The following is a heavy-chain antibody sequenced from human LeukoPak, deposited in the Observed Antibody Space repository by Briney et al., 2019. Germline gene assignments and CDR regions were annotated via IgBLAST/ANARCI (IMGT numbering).Heavy chain of an antibody. CDR3: AKDILSGYDSSGYHNYYYYGMDV. D-gene: IGHD3-22*01. V-gene: IGHV3-9*01. J-gene: IGHJ6*02. Sequence: GGSLRLSCAASGFTFDDYAMHWVRQAPGKGLEWVSGISWNSGSIGYAESVKGRFTISRDNAKNSLYLQMNSLRAEDTALYYCAKDILSGYDSSGYHNYYYYGMDVWGQGTTVTVSS. CDR2: ISWNSGSI. CDR1: GFTFDDYA.